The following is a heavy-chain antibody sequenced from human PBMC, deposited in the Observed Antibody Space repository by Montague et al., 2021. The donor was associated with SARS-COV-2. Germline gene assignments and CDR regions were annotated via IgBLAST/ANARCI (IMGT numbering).Heavy chain of an antibody. D-gene: IGHD3-9*01. V-gene: IGHV4-34*01. Sequence: SETLFLTCAVYGGSFSGYYWSWIRQPPGKGLEWFGEINHSESTNYNPSLKSRVTISVDTSKNQFSLNLSSVTAADTAVYYCARARAAYILTGYYFDYWGQGTLVTVSS. CDR3: ARARAAYILTGYYFDY. CDR2: INHSEST. CDR1: GGSFSGYY. J-gene: IGHJ4*02.